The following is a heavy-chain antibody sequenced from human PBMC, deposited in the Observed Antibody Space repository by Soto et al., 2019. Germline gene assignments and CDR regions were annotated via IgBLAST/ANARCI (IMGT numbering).Heavy chain of an antibody. Sequence: QVQLVQSGAELEKPGSSVKVSCKASGGTFSTYAINWVRQAPGQGLEWMGGILPILGPPNYAQKFKGRVTIAADDSTSTAYMELTSLRSEDTAIYYCARVGGGAYNSWGQGTLVTVSS. CDR3: ARVGGGAYNS. CDR1: GGTFSTYA. J-gene: IGHJ4*02. CDR2: ILPILGPP. V-gene: IGHV1-69*01. D-gene: IGHD3-10*01.